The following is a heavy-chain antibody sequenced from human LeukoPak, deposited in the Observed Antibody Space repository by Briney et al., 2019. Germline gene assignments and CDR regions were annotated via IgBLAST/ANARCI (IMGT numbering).Heavy chain of an antibody. V-gene: IGHV3-48*01. CDR3: ARDRWQHLNTEGPLDP. Sequence: GGSLRLSCAASGFTFSSYSMNWVRQAPGKGLEWVSYINSSSSTIYYADSVKGRFTISRDNAKNSLYLQMNSLRAEDTAVYYCARDRWQHLNTEGPLDPWGQGTLVTVSS. CDR2: INSSSSTI. CDR1: GFTFSSYS. D-gene: IGHD5-24*01. J-gene: IGHJ5*02.